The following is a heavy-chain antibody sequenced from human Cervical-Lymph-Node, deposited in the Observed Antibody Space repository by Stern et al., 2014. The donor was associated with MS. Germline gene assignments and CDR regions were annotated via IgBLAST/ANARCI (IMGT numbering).Heavy chain of an antibody. Sequence: QLQLQESGPGLVKPSETLSLTCTVSGGSVTSSAYYWGWIRQPPGKGLEWIGNIYYSGRTYYNPSLKGRVNISVDTSTNQFSRKLTSRTAADTAVYYCASPGFGESFYFDYWGRGTRVTVSS. D-gene: IGHD3-10*01. J-gene: IGHJ4*02. CDR2: IYYSGRT. V-gene: IGHV4-39*01. CDR1: GGSVTSSAYY. CDR3: ASPGFGESFYFDY.